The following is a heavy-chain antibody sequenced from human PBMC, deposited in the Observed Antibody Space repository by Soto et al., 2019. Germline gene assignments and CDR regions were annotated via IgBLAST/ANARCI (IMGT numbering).Heavy chain of an antibody. CDR2: IYYSGST. Sequence: QVQLQETGPGLVKPSQTLSLTCTVSGGSISSGGYYWSWIRQHPGKGLEWIGYIYYSGSTYYNPSLKSRVTISVDTSKSQFSLKLSSVTAADTAVYYCAAMVRGVITIFDYWGQGTLVTVSS. CDR1: GGSISSGGYY. D-gene: IGHD3-10*01. CDR3: AAMVRGVITIFDY. J-gene: IGHJ4*02. V-gene: IGHV4-31*03.